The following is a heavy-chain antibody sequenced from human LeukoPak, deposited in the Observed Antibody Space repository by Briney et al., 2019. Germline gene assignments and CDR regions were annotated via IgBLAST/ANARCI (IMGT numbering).Heavy chain of an antibody. J-gene: IGHJ6*02. Sequence: SETLFLTCTVSGGSISSYYWSWIRQPAGKGLEWIGRIYTSGSTNYNPSLKSRVTMSVDTSKNQFSLKLSSVTAADTAVYYCARDKQQPFNYYYYGMDVWGQGTTVTVSS. CDR3: ARDKQQPFNYYYYGMDV. CDR2: IYTSGST. V-gene: IGHV4-4*07. CDR1: GGSISSYY. D-gene: IGHD6-13*01.